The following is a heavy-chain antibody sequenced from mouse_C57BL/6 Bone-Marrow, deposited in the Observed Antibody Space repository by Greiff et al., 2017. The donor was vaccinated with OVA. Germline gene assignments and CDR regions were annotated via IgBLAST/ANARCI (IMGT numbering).Heavy chain of an antibody. CDR1: GFTFSSYA. D-gene: IGHD2-3*01. CDR2: ISDGGSYT. CDR3: ARDGYYVYAWFAY. V-gene: IGHV5-4*01. Sequence: EVHLVESGGGLVKPGGSLKLSCAASGFTFSSYAMSWVRQTPEKRLEWVATISDGGSYTYYPDNVKGRFTISRDNAKNNLYLQMSHLKSEDTAMYYCARDGYYVYAWFAYWGQGTRVTVSA. J-gene: IGHJ3*01.